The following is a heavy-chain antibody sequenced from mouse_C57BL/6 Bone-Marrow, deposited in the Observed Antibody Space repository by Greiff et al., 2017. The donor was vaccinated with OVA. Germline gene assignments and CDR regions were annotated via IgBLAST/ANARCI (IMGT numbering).Heavy chain of an antibody. CDR2: IYPSDSYT. V-gene: IGHV1-69*01. CDR1: GYTFTSYW. J-gene: IGHJ3*01. D-gene: IGHD2-5*01. Sequence: QVQLQQPGAELVMPGASVKLSCKASGYTFTSYWMHWVKQRPGQGLEWIGEIYPSDSYTTYNQKFKGKSTLTVDKSSSTAYMQLSSLTSEDSAVYYCASRGNSNYWFADWGQGTLVTVSA. CDR3: ASRGNSNYWFAD.